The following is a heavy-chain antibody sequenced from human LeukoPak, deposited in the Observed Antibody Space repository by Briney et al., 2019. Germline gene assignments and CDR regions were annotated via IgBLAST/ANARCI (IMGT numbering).Heavy chain of an antibody. D-gene: IGHD3-10*01. CDR3: ARGGSARTENDVFDI. J-gene: IGHJ3*02. Sequence: SLRPECAAHGLTLTSPSIIWVRQPPGYRLEWIPSISSGSSYTYYAESVKGRFTNARDNTKNSLYLQMNNLRAEDMAVYYCARGGSARTENDVFDIWGQGTMVTVSS. CDR2: ISSGSSYT. CDR1: GLTLTSPS. V-gene: IGHV3-21*01.